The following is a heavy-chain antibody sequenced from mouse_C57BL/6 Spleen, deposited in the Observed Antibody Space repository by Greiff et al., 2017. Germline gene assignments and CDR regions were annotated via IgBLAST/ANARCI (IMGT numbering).Heavy chain of an antibody. CDR2: IRNKANGYTT. J-gene: IGHJ2*01. V-gene: IGHV7-4*01. Sequence: EVQGVESGGGLVQPGASLRLSCAASGFTFTDYYMSWVRQPPGKAPEWLALIRNKANGYTTEYTASVKGRFTISRDNSQNILYLQMNTLRAEDSATYYCVKAAIYYGNLYFDYWGQGTTLTVSS. CDR3: VKAAIYYGNLYFDY. CDR1: GFTFTDYY. D-gene: IGHD2-1*01.